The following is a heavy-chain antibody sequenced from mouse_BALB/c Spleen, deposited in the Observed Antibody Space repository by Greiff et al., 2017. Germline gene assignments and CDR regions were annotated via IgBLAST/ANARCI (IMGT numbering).Heavy chain of an antibody. CDR2: ISYDGSN. CDR1: GYSITSGYY. V-gene: IGHV3-6*02. CDR3: ARGYGYAMDY. D-gene: IGHD1-1*02. J-gene: IGHJ4*01. Sequence: ESGPGLVKPSQSLSLTCSVTGYSITSGYYWNWIRQFPGNKLEWMGYISYDGSNNYNPSLKNRISITRDTSKNQFFLKLNSVTTEDTATYYCARGYGYAMDYWGQGTSVTVSS.